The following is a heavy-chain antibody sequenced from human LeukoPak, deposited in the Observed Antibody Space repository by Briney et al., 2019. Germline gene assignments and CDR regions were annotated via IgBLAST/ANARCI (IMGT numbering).Heavy chain of an antibody. CDR3: ARGYHYGDY. CDR2: ISYDGSNE. Sequence: GRSLRLSCAASGFTNYGMNWVRQAPGKGLEWVAVISYDGSNEDYADSVKGRFTISRDNSKNTLYLQMNSLRAEDTAVYYCARGYHYGDYWGQGTLVTVSS. D-gene: IGHD3-22*01. J-gene: IGHJ4*02. V-gene: IGHV3-30*03. CDR1: GFTNYG.